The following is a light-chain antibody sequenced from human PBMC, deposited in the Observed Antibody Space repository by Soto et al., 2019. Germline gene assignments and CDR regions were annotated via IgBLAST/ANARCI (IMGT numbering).Light chain of an antibody. CDR3: QHYATYSAT. Sequence: DIQMTQPPSTLSASVGDRVTITCRASQSVLRWLAWYQQKPGKAPHLLIFETSRLRSGVPLRFSGSGSEPEVTLTISSLQPNDFATYYCQHYATYSATFGQGNKVDI. J-gene: IGKJ1*01. CDR1: QSVLRW. CDR2: ETS. V-gene: IGKV1-5*03.